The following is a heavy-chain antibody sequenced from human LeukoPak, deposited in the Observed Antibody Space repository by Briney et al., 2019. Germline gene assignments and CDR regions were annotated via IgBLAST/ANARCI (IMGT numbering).Heavy chain of an antibody. CDR2: INPSGGST. J-gene: IGHJ4*02. Sequence: ASVRVSCKASGYTFTSYYMHWVRQAPGQGLEWMGMINPSGGSTTYAQKFQGRVTMTRDTSTNTFYMELSGLRSEDTAFYYCARDPGAAAVYFDYWGQGTLVTVSS. D-gene: IGHD6-13*01. CDR1: GYTFTSYY. CDR3: ARDPGAAAVYFDY. V-gene: IGHV1-46*01.